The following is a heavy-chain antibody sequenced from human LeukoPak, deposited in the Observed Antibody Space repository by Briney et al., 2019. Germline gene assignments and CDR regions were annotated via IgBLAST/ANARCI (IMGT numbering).Heavy chain of an antibody. V-gene: IGHV3-21*01. J-gene: IGHJ3*02. CDR2: ISSGSSVI. CDR3: ARGGSGATRDDTFDI. D-gene: IGHD3-10*01. CDR1: GFTFSSYS. Sequence: GGSLRLSCAASGFTFSSYSMNWVRQAPGKGLEWVSSISSGSSVIFYSDSVRGRFTISRDNAKRSLFLQLNSLRADDTAVYYCARGGSGATRDDTFDIWGQGTVVTVSS.